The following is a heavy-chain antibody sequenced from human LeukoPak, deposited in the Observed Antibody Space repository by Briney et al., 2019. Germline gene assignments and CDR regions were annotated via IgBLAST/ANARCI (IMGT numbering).Heavy chain of an antibody. J-gene: IGHJ4*02. V-gene: IGHV3-48*01. CDR3: ARDHITMVRGVIINQFDY. CDR1: GLTISSYS. D-gene: IGHD3-10*01. CDR2: ISSSSSTI. Sequence: GGSLRLSCAASGLTISSYSMNWVRQAPGKGLQWVSYISSSSSTIYYADSVKGRFTISRDNAKNSLYLQMNSLRAEDTAVYYCARDHITMVRGVIINQFDYWGQGTLVTVSS.